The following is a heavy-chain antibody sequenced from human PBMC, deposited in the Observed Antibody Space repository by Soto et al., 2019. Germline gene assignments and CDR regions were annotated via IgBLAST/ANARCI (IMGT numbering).Heavy chain of an antibody. Sequence: PSETLSLTCAVSGGSISSGGYSWSWIRQPPGKGLEWIGYIYHSGSTYYNPSLKSRVTISVDRSKNQFSLKLSSVTAADTAVYYCARDYYDSSGPYKDVWGQGTTVTVSS. CDR2: IYHSGST. CDR3: ARDYYDSSGPYKDV. D-gene: IGHD3-22*01. V-gene: IGHV4-30-2*01. J-gene: IGHJ6*02. CDR1: GGSISSGGYS.